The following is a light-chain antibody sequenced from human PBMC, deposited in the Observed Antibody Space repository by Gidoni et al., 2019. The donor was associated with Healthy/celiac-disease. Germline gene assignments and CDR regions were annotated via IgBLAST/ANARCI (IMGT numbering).Light chain of an antibody. CDR1: QSISSW. J-gene: IGKJ3*01. V-gene: IGKV1-5*03. Sequence: DSQMTQSPSTLSASVGDRVTITCRASQSISSWLAWYQQKPGKAPKLLIYKASSLESGVPSRCGGGGSGTEFTITSSRVQPDDFATYYYQQYNSYPFTFGPGTKVDIK. CDR3: QQYNSYPFT. CDR2: KAS.